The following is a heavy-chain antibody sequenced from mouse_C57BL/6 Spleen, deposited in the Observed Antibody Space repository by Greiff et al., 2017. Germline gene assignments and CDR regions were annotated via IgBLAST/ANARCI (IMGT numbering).Heavy chain of an antibody. D-gene: IGHD1-1*01. CDR2: IYPGDGDT. V-gene: IGHV1-80*01. CDR1: GYAFSSYW. Sequence: VQLQQSGAELVKPGASVKISCKASGYAFSSYWMNWVKQRPGKGLEWIGQIYPGDGDTNYNGKFKGKATLTADKSSSTAYMQLSNLTSEDSAVYYWSRSGTTVVATPFAYWGQGTLVTVSA. J-gene: IGHJ3*01. CDR3: SRSGTTVVATPFAY.